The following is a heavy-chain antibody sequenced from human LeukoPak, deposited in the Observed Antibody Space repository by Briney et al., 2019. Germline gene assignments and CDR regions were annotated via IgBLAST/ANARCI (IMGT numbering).Heavy chain of an antibody. V-gene: IGHV4-31*03. CDR3: ARYYYDSSGYYLGHDY. CDR2: IYYSGST. CDR1: GGSISSGGYC. J-gene: IGHJ4*02. D-gene: IGHD3-22*01. Sequence: PSQTLSLTCTVSGGSISSGGYCWSWIRQHPGMGLEWIGYIYYSGSTYYNPSLKSRVTISVDTSKNQFSLKLSSVTAADTAVYYCARYYYDSSGYYLGHDYWGQGTLVTVSS.